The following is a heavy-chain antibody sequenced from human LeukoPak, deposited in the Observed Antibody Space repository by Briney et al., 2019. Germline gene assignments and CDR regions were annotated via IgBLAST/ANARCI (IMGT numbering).Heavy chain of an antibody. CDR1: GGSTSSHY. V-gene: IGHV4-59*11. CDR2: IYYSGST. J-gene: IGHJ5*02. CDR3: ARGGYSYGPGWFDP. Sequence: SETLSLTCTVSGGSTSSHYWSWIRQPPGKGLEWIGYIYYSGSTNYNPSLKSRVTISVDTSKNQFSLKLSSVTAADTAVYYCARGGYSYGPGWFDPWGQGTLVTVSS. D-gene: IGHD5-18*01.